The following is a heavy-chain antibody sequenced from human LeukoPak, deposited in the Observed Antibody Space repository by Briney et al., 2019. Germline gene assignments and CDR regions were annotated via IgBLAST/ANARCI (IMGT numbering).Heavy chain of an antibody. CDR3: AKDNYDSPRPAFDI. D-gene: IGHD3-22*01. J-gene: IGHJ3*02. CDR2: INWNSDSI. CDR1: GFTFDDYA. Sequence: PGRSLRLSCAASGFTFDDYAMHWVRQAPGKGLEWVSGINWNSDSIGYADSVKGRFTISRDNAKNSLYLQMNSLRPEDTALYYCAKDNYDSPRPAFDIWGQGTMVTVSS. V-gene: IGHV3-9*01.